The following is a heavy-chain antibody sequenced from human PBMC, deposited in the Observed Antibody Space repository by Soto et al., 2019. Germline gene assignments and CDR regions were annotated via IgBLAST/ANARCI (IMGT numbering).Heavy chain of an antibody. Sequence: QVQLVESGGGVVQPGRSLRLSCEASGFTFRNNGMHWVRQVPGKGLEWVAVISYDGNNKYYADSVKGRFTISRDISKNTVYLQMNNLRTEDTAMYYCAKGGSGKYLTYYYYYGMDVWGLGTTVTVSS. CDR3: AKGGSGKYLTYYYYYGMDV. V-gene: IGHV3-30*18. D-gene: IGHD1-26*01. J-gene: IGHJ6*02. CDR1: GFTFRNNG. CDR2: ISYDGNNK.